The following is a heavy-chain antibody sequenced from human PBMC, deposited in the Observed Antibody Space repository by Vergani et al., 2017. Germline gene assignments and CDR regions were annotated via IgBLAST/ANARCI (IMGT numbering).Heavy chain of an antibody. V-gene: IGHV4-38-2*01. CDR2: IHHSGDT. D-gene: IGHD3-10*01. Sequence: QVQLQESGPGLVKPSETLTLTCDVSDSSIMTNPYWGWFRQSPGKGLEWIGCIHHSGDTHYNSSLKSRVSISIVSSSKFSLSLTSVIAADTAIYYFARHRGSGGFFPSSYLYGMDVWGHGTTVTVSS. CDR3: ARHRGSGGFFPSSYLYGMDV. J-gene: IGHJ6*02. CDR1: DSSIMTNPY.